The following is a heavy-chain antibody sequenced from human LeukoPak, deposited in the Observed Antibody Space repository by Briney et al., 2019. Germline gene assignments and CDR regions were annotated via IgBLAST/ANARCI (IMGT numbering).Heavy chain of an antibody. CDR3: ASTLYYYDSSGSAEYFQH. J-gene: IGHJ1*01. Sequence: SETLSLTCTVSGGSISSYYWSWIRQPPGKGLEWIGYIYYSGSTNYNPSLKSRVTISVDTSKNQFSLKLSSVTAADTAVYYCASTLYYYDSSGSAEYFQHWGQGTLVTVSS. V-gene: IGHV4-59*08. CDR1: GGSISSYY. D-gene: IGHD3-22*01. CDR2: IYYSGST.